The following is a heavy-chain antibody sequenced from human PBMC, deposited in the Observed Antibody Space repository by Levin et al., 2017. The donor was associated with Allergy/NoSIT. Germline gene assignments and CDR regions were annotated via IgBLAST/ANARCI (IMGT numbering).Heavy chain of an antibody. CDR3: ARGRLGSMVRGVIIVWFDP. V-gene: IGHV4-34*01. CDR1: GGSFSGYY. J-gene: IGHJ5*02. Sequence: SQTLSLTCAVYGGSFSGYYWSWIRQPPGKGLEWIGEINHSGSTNYNPSLKSRVTISVDTSKNQFSLKLSSVTAADTAVYYCARGRLGSMVRGVIIVWFDPWGQGTLVTVSS. D-gene: IGHD3-10*01. CDR2: INHSGST.